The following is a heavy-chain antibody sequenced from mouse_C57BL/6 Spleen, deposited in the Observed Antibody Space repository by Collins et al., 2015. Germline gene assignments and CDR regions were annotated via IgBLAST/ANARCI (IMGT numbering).Heavy chain of an antibody. V-gene: IGHV3-2*02. CDR3: ARSLGYFDV. CDR1: GYSITSDYA. D-gene: IGHD1-2*01. J-gene: IGHJ1*01. CDR2: ISYSGST. Sequence: DVQLQESGPGLVKPSQSLSLTCTVTGYSITSDYAWNWIRQFPGNKLEWMGYISYSGSTSYNPSLKSRISITRDTSKNQFFLQLNSVTTEDTATYYCARSLGYFDVWGAGTTATVSS.